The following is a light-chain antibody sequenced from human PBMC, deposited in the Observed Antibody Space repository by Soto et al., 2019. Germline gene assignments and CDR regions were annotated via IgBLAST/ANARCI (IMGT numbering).Light chain of an antibody. Sequence: ILLTQSPDTLSLSPGERATLSCRASQSVSSNYLAWYQQKLGQAPRLLIYDASRRATGIPDRLSGSGSGTDFTLTIRRLEPEDFVVYYCQQYGRSPTFGQGTKVDIK. J-gene: IGKJ1*01. V-gene: IGKV3-20*01. CDR2: DAS. CDR1: QSVSSNY. CDR3: QQYGRSPT.